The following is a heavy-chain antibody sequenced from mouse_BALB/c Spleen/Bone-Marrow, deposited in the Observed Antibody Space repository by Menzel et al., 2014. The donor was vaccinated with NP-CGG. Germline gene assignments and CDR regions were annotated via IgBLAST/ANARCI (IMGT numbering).Heavy chain of an antibody. CDR1: GFTFSSYG. J-gene: IGHJ2*01. CDR3: ARPTTVVATGGSFDY. CDR2: IGSGGSYT. V-gene: IGHV5-6*01. Sequence: EVMLVESGGDLVKPGGSLKLSCAASGFTFSSYGMSWVRQTPDKRLEWVATIGSGGSYTYYPDSVKGRFTISRDNAKNTLYLQMSSLKSEDTAMYYCARPTTVVATGGSFDYWGQGTTLTVSS. D-gene: IGHD1-1*01.